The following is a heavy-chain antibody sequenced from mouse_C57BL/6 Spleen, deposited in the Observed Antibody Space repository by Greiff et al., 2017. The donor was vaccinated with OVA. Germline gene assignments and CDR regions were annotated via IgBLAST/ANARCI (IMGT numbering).Heavy chain of an antibody. Sequence: QVQLQQPGAELVKPGASVKLSCKASGYTFTSYWMHWVKQRPGQGLEWIGMIHPNSGSTNYNEKFKSKATLTVDKSSSTAYMQLSRLTSEDSAVYYCARSGIYDGYSFAYWGQGTLVTVSA. CDR2: IHPNSGST. J-gene: IGHJ3*01. V-gene: IGHV1-64*01. CDR3: ARSGIYDGYSFAY. D-gene: IGHD2-3*01. CDR1: GYTFTSYW.